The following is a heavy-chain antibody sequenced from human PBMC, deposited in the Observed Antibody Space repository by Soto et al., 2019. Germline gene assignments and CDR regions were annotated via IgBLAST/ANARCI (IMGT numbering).Heavy chain of an antibody. CDR2: IYYSGTT. D-gene: IGHD1-26*01. CDR3: SRATLVGANFDAFDI. CDR1: GASITSGGYY. J-gene: IGHJ3*02. Sequence: QVQLQESGPGLVNPSQTLSLTCTFSGASITSGGYYWTWIRQHPGKGLEWIGYIYYSGTTYYNPSPKSRVTTSVETSKNQFSPKLSSVTAADTAVYYCSRATLVGANFDAFDIWGRGTMVTVSS. V-gene: IGHV4-31*03.